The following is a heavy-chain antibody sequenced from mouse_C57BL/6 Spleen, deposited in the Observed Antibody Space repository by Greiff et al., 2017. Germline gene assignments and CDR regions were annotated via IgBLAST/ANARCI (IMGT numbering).Heavy chain of an antibody. V-gene: IGHV1-55*01. J-gene: IGHJ1*03. D-gene: IGHD1-1*01. CDR3: ASGRGTTVPKWGYFDV. CDR2: IYPGGGGT. Sequence: VQLQQPGAELVKPGASVKMSCKASGYAFTSYWITWVKQRPGQGLEWIGDIYPGGGGTNYNEKFKSKATLTVDTSSSTAYMQLSSLTSEDSAVYYCASGRGTTVPKWGYFDVWGTGTTVTVSS. CDR1: GYAFTSYW.